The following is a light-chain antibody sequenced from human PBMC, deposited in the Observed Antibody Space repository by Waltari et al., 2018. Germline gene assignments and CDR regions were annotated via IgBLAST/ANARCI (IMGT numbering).Light chain of an antibody. V-gene: IGLV8-61*01. CDR3: LLYMGSGIWV. J-gene: IGLJ3*02. Sequence: QTVVTQEPSLSVSPGGTVTLTCALSSGSLSTTSYASWYQQRPGQTPRTLVDKAYSRSSGVPDRFSGSILGNKAALIITGAQADDEAVYYCLLYMGSGIWVFGGGTKLTVL. CDR2: KAY. CDR1: SGSLSTTSY.